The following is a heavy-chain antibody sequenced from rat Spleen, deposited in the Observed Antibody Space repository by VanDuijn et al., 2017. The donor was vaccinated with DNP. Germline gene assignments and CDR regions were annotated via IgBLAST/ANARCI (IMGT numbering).Heavy chain of an antibody. CDR2: LSFDGSST. CDR1: GFTFSHYN. V-gene: IGHV5-7*01. J-gene: IGHJ4*01. Sequence: EVQLVESGGGLVQPGRSLKLSCAASGFTFSHYNMAWVRQAPKKGLDWVAALSFDGSSTYYRDSVKGRFTISRDNAKSTLYLQMDSLRSEDTATYYCARHRTIMPYYYAMDAWGQGASVTVSS. CDR3: ARHRTIMPYYYAMDA. D-gene: IGHD1-12*01.